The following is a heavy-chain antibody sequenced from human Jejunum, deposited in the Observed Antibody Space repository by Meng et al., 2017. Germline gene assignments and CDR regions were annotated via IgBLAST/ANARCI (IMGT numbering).Heavy chain of an antibody. CDR2: FTGTTTST. D-gene: IGHD3-16*01. J-gene: IGHJ4*02. Sequence: EVQFGESGGGSFQPWGTLSLSCAASGFTFSSSSLDWVRQAPGKGLEWVSTFTGTTTSTYYADSVKGRFTISRDNSKNTLYLQMNSLRAEDTAVYYCAKLTSLWGQGTLVTVSS. CDR3: AKLTSL. V-gene: IGHV3-23*04. CDR1: GFTFSSSS.